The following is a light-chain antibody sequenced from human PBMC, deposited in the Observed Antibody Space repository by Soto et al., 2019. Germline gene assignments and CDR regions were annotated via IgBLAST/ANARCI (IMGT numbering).Light chain of an antibody. J-gene: IGKJ1*01. CDR3: QQGFSLPWT. CDR2: AAS. CDR1: QDIKNY. Sequence: DIKVNQSPSSLSASVGDRVTITFRASQDIKNYLNWYQRKPGTAPRLLIYAASNLHSGVPSTFSASGSGTDFALNISSLQADDFGTYYCQQGFSLPWTFGQGTKVDI. V-gene: IGKV1-39*01.